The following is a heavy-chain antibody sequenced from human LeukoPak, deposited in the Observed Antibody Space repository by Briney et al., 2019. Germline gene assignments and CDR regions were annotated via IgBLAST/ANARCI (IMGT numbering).Heavy chain of an antibody. CDR1: GFSFGNYV. D-gene: IGHD2-8*01. CDR3: AKDSRYCTNGVCYPV. CDR2: ISASGGGT. Sequence: GGSLRLSCAASGFSFGNYVMTWVRQAPGKGLEWVSSISASGGGTSYADSVKGRLTISRDNSKNRLYLQMNSLRAEDTAVYYCAKDSRYCTNGVCYPVWGQGTLVTVSS. J-gene: IGHJ4*02. V-gene: IGHV3-23*01.